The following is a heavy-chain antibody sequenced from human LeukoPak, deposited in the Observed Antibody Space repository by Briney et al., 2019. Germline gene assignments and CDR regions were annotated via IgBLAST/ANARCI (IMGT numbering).Heavy chain of an antibody. CDR1: GFTFNNYD. Sequence: GGSLRLYCAASGFTFNNYDMSWVHQAPGKGLEWVSSISGSGDSTYYADSVKGRFTVSRDNSKNTVFLQMNSLRAEDTAVYYCAKGERHSSSWYLVYFDYWGQGTLVTVSS. CDR3: AKGERHSSSWYLVYFDY. J-gene: IGHJ4*02. CDR2: ISGSGDST. V-gene: IGHV3-23*01. D-gene: IGHD6-13*01.